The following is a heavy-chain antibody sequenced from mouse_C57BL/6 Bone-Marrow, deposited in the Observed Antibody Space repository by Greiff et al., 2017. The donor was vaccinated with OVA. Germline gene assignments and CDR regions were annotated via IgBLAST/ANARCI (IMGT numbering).Heavy chain of an antibody. CDR2: INPYNGGT. Sequence: EVKLVESGPVLVKPGASVKMSCKASGYTFTDYYMNWVKQSHGKSLEWIGVINPYNGGTSYNQKFKGKATLTVDKSSSTAYMELKSLTSEDSAVYYCARRRSPYYGSLHWYFDVWGTGTTVTVSS. D-gene: IGHD1-1*01. J-gene: IGHJ1*03. CDR3: ARRRSPYYGSLHWYFDV. CDR1: GYTFTDYY. V-gene: IGHV1-19*01.